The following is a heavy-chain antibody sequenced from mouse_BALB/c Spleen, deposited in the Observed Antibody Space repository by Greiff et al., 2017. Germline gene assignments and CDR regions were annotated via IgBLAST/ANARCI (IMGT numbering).Heavy chain of an antibody. Sequence: QVQLQQSGAELVKPGASVKLSCKASGYTFTSYWMHWVKQRPGQGLEWIGEINPSNGRTNYNEKFKSKATLTVDKSSSTAYMQLSSLTSEDSAVYYCARNDYYGYYWGQGTTLTVSS. CDR2: INPSNGRT. V-gene: IGHV1S81*02. CDR3: ARNDYYGYY. J-gene: IGHJ2*01. D-gene: IGHD2-2*01. CDR1: GYTFTSYW.